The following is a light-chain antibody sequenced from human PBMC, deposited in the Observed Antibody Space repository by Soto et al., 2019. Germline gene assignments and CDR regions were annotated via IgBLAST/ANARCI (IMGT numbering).Light chain of an antibody. CDR3: SSYTSSSNYV. CDR2: EVS. V-gene: IGLV2-14*01. J-gene: IGLJ1*01. CDR1: SSDVGGYNY. Sequence: SVLTQPASVSGSPGQSSTISCTGTSSDVGGYNYVSWYQQHPDKAPKLMIYEVSNRPSGVSNRFSGSKSGNTAPLTISGLQAEDEADYYCSSYTSSSNYVFGTGTKVTVL.